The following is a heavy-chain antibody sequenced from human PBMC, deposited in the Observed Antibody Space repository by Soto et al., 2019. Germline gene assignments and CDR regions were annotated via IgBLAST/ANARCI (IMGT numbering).Heavy chain of an antibody. J-gene: IGHJ4*02. CDR2: IGPSSGNT. CDR1: GYTFTSYT. CDR3: ARDTGNFFDY. V-gene: IGHV1-18*01. Sequence: QVQLLQSGGQVKKPAASVKVSCKASGYTFTSYTISWVRQAPGQGLEWVGWIGPSSGNTDSARNLQGRVTITTDTSTSTAYMELRSLRSDDTAVYYCARDTGNFFDYWGQGTLVTVSS.